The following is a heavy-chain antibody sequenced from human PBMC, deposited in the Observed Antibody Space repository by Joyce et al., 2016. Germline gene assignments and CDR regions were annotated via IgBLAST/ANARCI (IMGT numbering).Heavy chain of an antibody. CDR2: ISHSVTV. CDR1: GVSFNDHY. CDR3: ARVGGHFYESDY. D-gene: IGHD2/OR15-2a*01. V-gene: IGHV4-34*01. Sequence: QLQLHQWGAGRLKPSETLSFTCAVYGVSFNDHYWSWARQPPGKGLEWIGEISHSVTVNYTPSLKSRITISVDTSKNQFSLKVTSVTAADTAVYYCARVGGHFYESDYWGQGTLVTVSS. J-gene: IGHJ4*02.